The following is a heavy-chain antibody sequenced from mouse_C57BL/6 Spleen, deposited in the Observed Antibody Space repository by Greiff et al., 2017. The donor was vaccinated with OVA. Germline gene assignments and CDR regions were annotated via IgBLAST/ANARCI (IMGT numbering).Heavy chain of an antibody. Sequence: QVQLQQPGAELVKPGASVKLSCKASGYTFTSYWMHWVKQRPGQGLEWIGMIHPNSGSTNYNEKFKSKATLTVAKSSRTAYMHLSSLTSEDSAVYYCARGGVYYDYDEDYFDYWGQGTTLTVSS. D-gene: IGHD2-4*01. J-gene: IGHJ2*01. V-gene: IGHV1-64*01. CDR3: ARGGVYYDYDEDYFDY. CDR2: IHPNSGST. CDR1: GYTFTSYW.